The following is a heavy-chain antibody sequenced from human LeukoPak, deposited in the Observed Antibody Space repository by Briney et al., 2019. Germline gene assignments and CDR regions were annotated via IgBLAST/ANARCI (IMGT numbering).Heavy chain of an antibody. CDR2: ITDSGRTI. D-gene: IGHD6-19*01. CDR3: ARFRASSGWYWFDP. Sequence: GGSLRLSCAASGFTFSTYEMNWVRQAPGKGLEWVSYITDSGRTIYYADSVKCRFTISRDNAKNSLFLQMNSLRAEDTAVYYCARFRASSGWYWFDPWGQGTLVTVSS. V-gene: IGHV3-48*03. J-gene: IGHJ5*02. CDR1: GFTFSTYE.